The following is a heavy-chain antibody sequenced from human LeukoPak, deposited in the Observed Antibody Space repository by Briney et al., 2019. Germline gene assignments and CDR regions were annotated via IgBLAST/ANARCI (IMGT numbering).Heavy chain of an antibody. V-gene: IGHV3-23*01. CDR3: AKEHGSWPYYLDY. CDR2: ISGSGGST. Sequence: PGGSLRLSCAASGFSLSSYALTWVRQAPGKGLEWVSAISGSGGSTYYADSVKGRFTISRDNSKSTLYLQMNSLRAEDTAVYYCAKEHGSWPYYLDYWGQGTLVTVSS. J-gene: IGHJ4*02. D-gene: IGHD6-13*01. CDR1: GFSLSSYA.